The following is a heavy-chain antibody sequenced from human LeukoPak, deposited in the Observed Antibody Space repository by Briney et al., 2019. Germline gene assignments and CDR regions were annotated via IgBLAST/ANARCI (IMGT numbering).Heavy chain of an antibody. V-gene: IGHV3-53*01. CDR1: TGSFNGYY. CDR3: TRAGRFEAFDI. Sequence: ETLSLTCTVSTGSFNGYYWSWIRQPPGKGLEWVSVIYSGGTTYYADSVKGRFTISRDNSKNTLYLQMNSLRTEDTAVYYCTRAGRFEAFDIWGQGTMVTVSS. CDR2: IYSGGTT. J-gene: IGHJ3*02.